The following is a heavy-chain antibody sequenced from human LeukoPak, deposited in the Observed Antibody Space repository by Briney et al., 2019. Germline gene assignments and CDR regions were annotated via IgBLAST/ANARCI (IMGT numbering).Heavy chain of an antibody. CDR1: GFTFSSYW. Sequence: GGPLRLSCAASGFTFSSYWMSWVRQAPGKGLEWVANIKQDGSEKYYVDSVKGRFTISRDNAKNSLYLQMNSLRAEDTAVYYCARAEPLVVAANDYWGQGTLVTVSS. CDR3: ARAEPLVVAANDY. J-gene: IGHJ4*02. D-gene: IGHD2-15*01. CDR2: IKQDGSEK. V-gene: IGHV3-7*01.